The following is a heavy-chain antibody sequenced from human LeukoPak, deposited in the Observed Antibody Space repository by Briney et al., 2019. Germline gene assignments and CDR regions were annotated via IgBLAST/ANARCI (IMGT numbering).Heavy chain of an antibody. CDR3: ARDRVTGTVGWFDP. D-gene: IGHD1-20*01. Sequence: SETLSLTCTVSGGSISSYYWSWIRQPPGKGLEWIGYIYYTGSTNYNPSLKSRVTISVDTSKNQFSLKLSSVTAADTAVYYCARDRVTGTVGWFDPWGQGTLVTVSS. J-gene: IGHJ5*02. CDR1: GGSISSYY. CDR2: IYYTGST. V-gene: IGHV4-59*01.